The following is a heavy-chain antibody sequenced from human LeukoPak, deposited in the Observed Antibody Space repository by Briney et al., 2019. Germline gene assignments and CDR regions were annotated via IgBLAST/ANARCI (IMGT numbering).Heavy chain of an antibody. CDR1: GGTFSSYA. V-gene: IGHV1-69*01. J-gene: IGHJ1*01. CDR2: IISIFGTA. Sequence: SVKVSCKASGGTFSSYAISWVRQAPGQGLEWMGVIISIFGTANYAQKFQGRVTITADESTSTAYMEMSSLRSEDTAVYYCARDSIAAAGNAEYFQHWGQGTLVTVSS. CDR3: ARDSIAAAGNAEYFQH. D-gene: IGHD6-13*01.